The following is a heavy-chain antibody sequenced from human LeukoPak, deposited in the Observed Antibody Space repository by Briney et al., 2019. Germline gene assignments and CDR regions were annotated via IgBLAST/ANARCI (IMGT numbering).Heavy chain of an antibody. CDR3: ARARDTNPFDY. CDR2: IYYSGST. J-gene: IGHJ4*02. Sequence: SETLSLTCTVSGGSISSADYYWSWIRQPPGKGLEWIGYIYYSGSTYYNPSLKSRVTLSVDTTNNQFSLRLSSVTAADTAVYYCARARDTNPFDYWGQGTLVTVSS. V-gene: IGHV4-30-4*08. D-gene: IGHD5-24*01. CDR1: GGSISSADYY.